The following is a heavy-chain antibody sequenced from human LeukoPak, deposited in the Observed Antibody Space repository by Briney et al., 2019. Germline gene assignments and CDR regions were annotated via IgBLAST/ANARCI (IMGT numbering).Heavy chain of an antibody. J-gene: IGHJ4*02. CDR1: GFTFSSYA. V-gene: IGHV3-23*01. CDR2: ISGSGGST. D-gene: IGHD2-15*01. CDR3: ARKVAAITDY. Sequence: GGSLRLSCAASGFTFSSYAMSWVRQAPGKGLEWISGISGSGGSTYYADSVKGRFTISRDNAKNSLYLQMNSLRAEDTAVYYCARKVAAITDYWGQGTLVTVSS.